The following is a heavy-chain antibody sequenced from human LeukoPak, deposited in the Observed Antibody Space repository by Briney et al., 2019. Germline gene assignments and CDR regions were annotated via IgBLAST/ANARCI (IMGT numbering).Heavy chain of an antibody. J-gene: IGHJ4*02. CDR2: ISSSGLST. V-gene: IGHV3-23*01. CDR3: ARSKTGYQLGDFDY. Sequence: GGSLRLSCAASGFTFSSYAMSWVRQAPGKGLEWVSGISSSGLSTYYADSVKGRFTFSRDNSKNTLYLQMNSLRAEDTAVYYCARSKTGYQLGDFDYWGQGTLVTVSS. D-gene: IGHD7-27*01. CDR1: GFTFSSYA.